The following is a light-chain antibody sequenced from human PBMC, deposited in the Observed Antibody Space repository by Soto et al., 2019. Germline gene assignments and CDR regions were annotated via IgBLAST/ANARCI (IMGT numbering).Light chain of an antibody. V-gene: IGLV4-69*01. J-gene: IGLJ1*01. Sequence: QLVLTQSPSASASLGASVKLTCTLSSGHSNYAIAWHQQQPEKGPRYLMKVNSDGSHRKGDGIPDRFSGSSSGAQRYLTISSLQSEDDADYYCQIWGTGIRVFGTGTKLTVL. CDR1: SGHSNYA. CDR3: QIWGTGIRV. CDR2: VNSDGSH.